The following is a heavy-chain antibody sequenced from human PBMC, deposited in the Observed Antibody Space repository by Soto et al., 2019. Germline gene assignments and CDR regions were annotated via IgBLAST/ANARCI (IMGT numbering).Heavy chain of an antibody. D-gene: IGHD2-8*02. CDR2: ISGSGLTT. CDR3: AKDSFGDCTGGSCYSGGSDY. V-gene: IGHV3-23*01. J-gene: IGHJ4*02. CDR1: GFTFTNYA. Sequence: EVQLLDSGGGLVQPGGSLRLSCAASGFTFTNYAMSWVRQAPGKGLEWVSAISGSGLTTYYGNSVKGRFTISRDNSKSTLYLQMNSLRVEDTATYFCAKDSFGDCTGGSCYSGGSDYWGQGTLVTVSS.